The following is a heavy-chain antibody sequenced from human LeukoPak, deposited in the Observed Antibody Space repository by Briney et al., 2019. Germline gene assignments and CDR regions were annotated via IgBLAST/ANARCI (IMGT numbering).Heavy chain of an antibody. CDR1: GITFSSYG. V-gene: IGHV3-23*01. Sequence: PGGSLRLSCAASGITFSSYGMSWVRQAPGKGLEWVSSISSTGGTTYYADSVKGRFTISRDNSKNTLYLQMNSLRAEDTAVYYCAKEGGGYCSSSSCWGVWFDPWGQGTLVTVSS. CDR2: ISSTGGTT. D-gene: IGHD2-2*01. J-gene: IGHJ5*02. CDR3: AKEGGGYCSSSSCWGVWFDP.